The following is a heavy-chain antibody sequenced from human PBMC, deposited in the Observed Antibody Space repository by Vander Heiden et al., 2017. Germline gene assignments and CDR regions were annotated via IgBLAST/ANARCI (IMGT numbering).Heavy chain of an antibody. Sequence: QVQLVHSGAEVKKPGASVKVSCKAPTYTFTSYDINWVRQATGQGLEWMGRMNPYNGKTDYAQKFQGRVTMTRNTSISTAYMELSSLRSDDTAVYFCARGEPRYYGMDVWGQGTTVTVSS. CDR3: ARGEPRYYGMDV. J-gene: IGHJ6*02. V-gene: IGHV1-8*01. CDR2: MNPYNGKT. CDR1: TYTFTSYD.